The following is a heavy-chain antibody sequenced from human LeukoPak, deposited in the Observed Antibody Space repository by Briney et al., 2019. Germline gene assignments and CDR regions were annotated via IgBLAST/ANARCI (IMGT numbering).Heavy chain of an antibody. CDR3: ARGQGYYYYMDV. CDR2: MNPNSGNT. CDR1: GYTFTGYY. V-gene: IGHV1-8*03. Sequence: GASVKVSCKASGYTFTGYYMHWVRQAPGQGLEWMGWMNPNSGNTGYAQKFQGRVTITRNTSISTAYMELSSLRSEDTAVYYCARGQGYYYYMDVWGKGTTVTVSS. J-gene: IGHJ6*03.